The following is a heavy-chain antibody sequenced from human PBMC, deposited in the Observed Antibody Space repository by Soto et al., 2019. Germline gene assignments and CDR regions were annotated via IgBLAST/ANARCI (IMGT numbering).Heavy chain of an antibody. D-gene: IGHD6-19*01. CDR3: ARPQGSGWRFNSLDF. CDR1: GGTFGRNA. J-gene: IGHJ3*01. Sequence: QVVLVQSGAEVKNPGSSVKVSCKASGGTFGRNAINWVRQAPGQGFEWMGGIIPMFDTANHAQKFRDRIMITADESTITAYLELKDLRSEDTAIYYCARPQGSGWRFNSLDFWGQGTMVTVSS. V-gene: IGHV1-69*01. CDR2: IIPMFDTA.